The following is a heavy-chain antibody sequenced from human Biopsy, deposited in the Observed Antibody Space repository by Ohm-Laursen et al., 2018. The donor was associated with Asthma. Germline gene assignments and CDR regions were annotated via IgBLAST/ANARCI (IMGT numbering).Heavy chain of an antibody. D-gene: IGHD3-3*02. CDR3: ARTFHFWSPYHAEHYQL. Sequence: SLRLSCTAPGFMFRSFGMHWVRQAPGKGLEWVAVISYDGNHKFYEDSVKGRFTISRDNSKNTLYLQMNSLRAEDTAVYYCARTFHFWSPYHAEHYQLWGQGTLVIVSS. V-gene: IGHV3-30*03. CDR2: ISYDGNHK. J-gene: IGHJ1*01. CDR1: GFMFRSFG.